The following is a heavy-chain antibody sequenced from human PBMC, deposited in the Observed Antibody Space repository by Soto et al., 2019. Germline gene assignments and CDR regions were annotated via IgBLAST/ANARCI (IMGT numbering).Heavy chain of an antibody. Sequence: QIQLQESGPGLVKPSETLSLTCTVSGDSIRSVGYYWTWIRQPPGKALEWLGDIDGVGTSRFNASIRSRLSISADPSINAISLTLRSVTAADTAVYFCGRGVSSGWNPTRVDPWG. CDR1: GDSIRSVGYY. V-gene: IGHV4-30-4*01. CDR3: GRGVSSGWNPTRVDP. J-gene: IGHJ5*02. CDR2: IDGVGTS. D-gene: IGHD6-25*01.